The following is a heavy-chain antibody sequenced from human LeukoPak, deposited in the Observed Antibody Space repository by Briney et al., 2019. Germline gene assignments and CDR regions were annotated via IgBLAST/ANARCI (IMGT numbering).Heavy chain of an antibody. CDR3: ARRSCYDS. CDR2: IYAGDSST. Sequence: GESLKISCKASGFTFTTYSFAWVRQVPGKGLEWMGVIYAGDSSTTYSPSFQGQVTISVDRSINTAYLQWSSLRASDSAIYYCARRSCYDSWGQGTLVTVSS. D-gene: IGHD3-22*01. V-gene: IGHV5-51*01. CDR1: GFTFTTYS. J-gene: IGHJ4*02.